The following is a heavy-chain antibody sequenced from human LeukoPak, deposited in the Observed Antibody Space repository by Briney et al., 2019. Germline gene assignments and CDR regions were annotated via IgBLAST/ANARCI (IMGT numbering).Heavy chain of an antibody. D-gene: IGHD3-22*01. J-gene: IGHJ4*02. CDR1: GYTFTSYY. V-gene: IGHV1-46*01. Sequence: ASVKVSCKASGYTFTSYYMHWVRQAPGQGLEWMGIINPSGGSTSYAQKFQGRVTMTRDTFTSTVYMELSSLRSEDTAVYYCARDLPYYDSSGRLDYWGQGTLVTVSS. CDR2: INPSGGST. CDR3: ARDLPYYDSSGRLDY.